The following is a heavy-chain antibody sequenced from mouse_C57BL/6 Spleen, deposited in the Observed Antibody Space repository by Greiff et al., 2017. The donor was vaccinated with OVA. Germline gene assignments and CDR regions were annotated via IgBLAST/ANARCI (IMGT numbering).Heavy chain of an antibody. D-gene: IGHD1-1*01. CDR2: ISAGGSYT. CDR3: AREGDYYGSERAWFAY. J-gene: IGHJ3*01. V-gene: IGHV5-4*01. CDR1: GFTFSSYA. Sequence: EVQLVESGGGLVKPGGSLKLSCAASGFTFSSYAMSWVRQTPEKRLEWVATISAGGSYTYYPDNVKGRFTISRDNAKNNLYLQVSHLKSEDTAMYDCAREGDYYGSERAWFAYWGQGTLVTVSA.